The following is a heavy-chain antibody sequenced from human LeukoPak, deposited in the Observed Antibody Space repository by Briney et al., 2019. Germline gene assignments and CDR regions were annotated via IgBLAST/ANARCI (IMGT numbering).Heavy chain of an antibody. J-gene: IGHJ4*02. CDR1: GGSISSGDYY. CDR2: IYYSGST. Sequence: SETLSLTCTVSGGSISSGDYYWSWIRQPPGKGLEWIGYIYYSGSTYYNPSLKSRVTISVDTSKNQFSLKLSSVTAADTAVYYCARDWVMATRFDYWGQGTLVTVSS. CDR3: ARDWVMATRFDY. V-gene: IGHV4-30-4*01. D-gene: IGHD5-24*01.